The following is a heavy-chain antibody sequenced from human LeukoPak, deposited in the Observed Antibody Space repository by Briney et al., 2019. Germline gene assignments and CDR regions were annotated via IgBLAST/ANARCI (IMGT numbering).Heavy chain of an antibody. CDR1: RFTFSTYA. J-gene: IGHJ5*02. Sequence: GGSLRLSCAASRFTFSTYAMSWVRQAPGKGLEWVSGISISGGSTYYADSVKGRFTISRDNSKNTLYLQMNRLRAEDTAVYYCAKDRDLLFAHCWFDLWGQGTLVTVSS. CDR3: AKDRDLLFAHCWFDL. V-gene: IGHV3-23*01. CDR2: ISISGGST. D-gene: IGHD3-10*01.